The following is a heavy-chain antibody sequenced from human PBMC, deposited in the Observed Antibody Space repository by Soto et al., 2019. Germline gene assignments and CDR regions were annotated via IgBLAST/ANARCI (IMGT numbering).Heavy chain of an antibody. CDR3: TRGHHSMDV. J-gene: IGHJ6*02. CDR2: INPTGTYT. Sequence: PGGSLRLSCAASGFTFSDHYMSWIRQAPGKGLERISYINPTGTYTHYADSVKGRFTISRDNAENSLYLQMNSLRAEDTALYYCTRGHHSMDVWGQGATVTVSS. CDR1: GFTFSDHY. D-gene: IGHD5-18*01. V-gene: IGHV3-11*06.